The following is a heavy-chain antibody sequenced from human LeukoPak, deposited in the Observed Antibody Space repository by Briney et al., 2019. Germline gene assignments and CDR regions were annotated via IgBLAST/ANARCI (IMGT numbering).Heavy chain of an antibody. CDR1: GFTFSSYS. J-gene: IGHJ4*02. CDR3: AREHSGGGNYYDSSGYYRSFDY. Sequence: GGSLTLSCAPSGFTFSSYSMNWGRQAPGKGLEGVSYISSSRSYIYYADSVKGRFTISRDNAKNSLYLQMSSLRVEDTAVYYCAREHSGGGNYYDSSGYYRSFDYWGQGTPVTVSS. CDR2: ISSSRSYI. V-gene: IGHV3-21*01. D-gene: IGHD3-22*01.